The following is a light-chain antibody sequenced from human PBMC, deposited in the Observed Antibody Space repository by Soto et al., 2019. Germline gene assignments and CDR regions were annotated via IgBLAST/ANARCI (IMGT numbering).Light chain of an antibody. CDR1: QSVSSNY. CDR3: QQYDTSST. J-gene: IGKJ1*01. CDR2: GAS. V-gene: IGKV3-20*01. Sequence: EIVLTQSPGTLSLSPGERATLSCRASQSVSSNYLAWYQQKPGQAPRLLIYGASSRATGIPDRFSGGGSGTDFTLTISGLEPEDFAVYYCQQYDTSSTFRQGTKVEIK.